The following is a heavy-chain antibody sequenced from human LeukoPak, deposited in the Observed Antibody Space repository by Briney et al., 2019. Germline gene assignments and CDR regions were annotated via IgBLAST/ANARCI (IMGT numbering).Heavy chain of an antibody. D-gene: IGHD2-15*01. V-gene: IGHV4-39*07. Sequence: SETLSFTCTVSGGSISSSSYYWGWIRQPPGKGLEWIGSIYYSGSTYYNPSLKSRVTISVDTSKSQFSLKLSSVTAADTAVYYCARVSGYDYSDGYWGQGTLVTVSS. CDR3: ARVSGYDYSDGY. CDR2: IYYSGST. CDR1: GGSISSSSYY. J-gene: IGHJ4*02.